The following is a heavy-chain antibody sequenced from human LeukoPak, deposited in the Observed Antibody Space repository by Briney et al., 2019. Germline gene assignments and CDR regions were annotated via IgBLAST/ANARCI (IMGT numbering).Heavy chain of an antibody. CDR2: ISSSSSYI. Sequence: GGSLRLSCAASGFTFSSYSMNWVRKAPGKGLEWVSSISSSSSYIYYADSVKGRFTISRDNAKNSLYLQMNSLRAEDTAVYYCARDSPYGDFFDCWGQGTLVTVSS. D-gene: IGHD4-17*01. CDR1: GFTFSSYS. CDR3: ARDSPYGDFFDC. J-gene: IGHJ4*02. V-gene: IGHV3-21*01.